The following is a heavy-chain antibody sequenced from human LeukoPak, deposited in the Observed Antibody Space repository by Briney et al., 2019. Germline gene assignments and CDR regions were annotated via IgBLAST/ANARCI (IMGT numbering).Heavy chain of an antibody. CDR1: GFTFSSYG. J-gene: IGHJ4*02. D-gene: IGHD3-22*01. CDR3: AKSAGYYYDSSGYYRKYYFDY. Sequence: GGSLRLSCAASGFTFSSYGMHWVRQAPSKGLEWVAFIRYDGSNKYYADSVKGRFTISRDNSKNTLYLQMNSLRAEDTAVYYCAKSAGYYYDSSGYYRKYYFDYWGQGTLVTVSS. V-gene: IGHV3-30*02. CDR2: IRYDGSNK.